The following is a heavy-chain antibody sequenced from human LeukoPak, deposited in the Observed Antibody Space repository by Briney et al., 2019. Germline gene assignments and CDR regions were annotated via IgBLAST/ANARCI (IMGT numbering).Heavy chain of an antibody. CDR2: IKGKTDGGTT. CDR3: TADPPMVRGVIIFSDFDY. Sequence: GGSLRLSCAASGFTFSNAWMSWVRQAPGKGLEWVGRIKGKTDGGTTDYAAPVKGRFTISRDDSKNTLYLQMNSLKTEDTAVYYCTADPPMVRGVIIFSDFDYWGQGTLVTVSS. CDR1: GFTFSNAW. V-gene: IGHV3-15*01. D-gene: IGHD3-10*01. J-gene: IGHJ4*02.